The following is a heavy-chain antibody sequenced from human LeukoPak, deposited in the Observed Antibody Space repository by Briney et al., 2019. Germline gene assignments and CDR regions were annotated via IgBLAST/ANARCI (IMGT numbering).Heavy chain of an antibody. D-gene: IGHD1-26*01. J-gene: IGHJ4*03. V-gene: IGHV4-31*03. CDR3: ARVVVGATTCYFDY. Sequence: SQTLSLTCTVSGGSISSGGYHWSWIRQHPGKGLEWIGYIYYSGSTYYNPSLKSRVTISVDTSKNQFSLKLSSVTAADTAVYYCARVVVGATTCYFDYWGQGTLVTVSS. CDR2: IYYSGST. CDR1: GGSISSGGYH.